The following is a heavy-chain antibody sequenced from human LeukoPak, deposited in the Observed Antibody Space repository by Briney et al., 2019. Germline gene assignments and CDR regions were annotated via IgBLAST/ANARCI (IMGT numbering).Heavy chain of an antibody. CDR2: ISAQHGQT. D-gene: IGHD2-2*01. CDR1: GYSENFYG. V-gene: IGHV1-18*01. Sequence: ASVKVSCKTSGYSENFYGITWVRQVAGQGLEWMGWISAQHGQTEYAPNSQDRVTMTTDTYTNTAYMELRSLRSDDTAVYYCAGSLGYCTSNICYLKYWGQGTLVTVSS. CDR3: AGSLGYCTSNICYLKY. J-gene: IGHJ4*02.